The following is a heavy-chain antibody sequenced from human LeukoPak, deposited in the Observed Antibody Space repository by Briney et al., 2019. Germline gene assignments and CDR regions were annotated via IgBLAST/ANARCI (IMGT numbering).Heavy chain of an antibody. CDR1: GFTFSDYY. V-gene: IGHV3-11*01. J-gene: IGHJ4*02. CDR3: ARVGSSGSLLYFDY. CDR2: ISSSGSTI. Sequence: GGSLRLSCAASGFTFSDYYMSWIRQAPGKGLEWVSYISSSGSTIYYADSVKGRFTISRDNDKNSLYLQMNSLRAEDTAVYYCARVGSSGSLLYFDYWGQGTLVTVSS. D-gene: IGHD6-19*01.